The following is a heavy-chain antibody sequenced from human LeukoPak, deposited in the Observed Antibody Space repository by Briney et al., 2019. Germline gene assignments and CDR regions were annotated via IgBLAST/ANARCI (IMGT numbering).Heavy chain of an antibody. D-gene: IGHD2-2*02. CDR3: ARVPYCSSTSCYSYYFDY. Sequence: SQTLSLTCAVSGGSISSGGYSWSWIRQPPGKGLEWIGYIYHSGSTYYNPSLKSRVTISVDTSKNQFSLKLSSVTAADTAVYYCARVPYCSSTSCYSYYFDYWGQGTLVTVSS. CDR2: IYHSGST. V-gene: IGHV4-30-2*01. J-gene: IGHJ4*02. CDR1: GGSISSGGYS.